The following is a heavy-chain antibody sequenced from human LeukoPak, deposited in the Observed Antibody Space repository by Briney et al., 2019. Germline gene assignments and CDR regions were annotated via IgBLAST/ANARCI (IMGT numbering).Heavy chain of an antibody. CDR2: IYYSGST. D-gene: IGHD5-24*01. Sequence: SETLSLTCTVSGGSISSYYWSWIRQPPGKGLEWIGYIYYSGSTYYNPSLKSRVTISVDTSKNQFSLKLSSVTAADTAVYYCAREGQMATAVDYWGQGTLVTVSS. CDR1: GGSISSYY. V-gene: IGHV4-59*01. J-gene: IGHJ4*02. CDR3: AREGQMATAVDY.